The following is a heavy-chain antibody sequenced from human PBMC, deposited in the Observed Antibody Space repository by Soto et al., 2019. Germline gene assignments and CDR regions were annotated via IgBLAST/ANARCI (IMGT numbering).Heavy chain of an antibody. CDR1: GGSISSGDYY. D-gene: IGHD6-13*01. CDR3: ARAGDSSSWYGGGWFDP. Sequence: QVQLQESSPGLVKPSQTLSLTCTVSGGSISSGDYYWSWIRQPPGKGLEWIGYIYYSGSTYYNPSLKSRVTISVDTSKNQFSRKLSSVTAADTAVYYCARAGDSSSWYGGGWFDPWGQGTLVTVSS. J-gene: IGHJ5*02. CDR2: IYYSGST. V-gene: IGHV4-30-4*01.